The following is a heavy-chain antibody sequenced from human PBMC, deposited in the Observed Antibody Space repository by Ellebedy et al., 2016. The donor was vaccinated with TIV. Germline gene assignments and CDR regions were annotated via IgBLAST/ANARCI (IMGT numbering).Heavy chain of an antibody. Sequence: GGSLRLSCAAYEFSFSSYWMNWVRQAPGKGLEWVANLNQDGSVKYYVDSVKGRFTISRDNAKNSLYLQMNSLRAEDTAVYYCARYSGRGSFDFWGQGTLVTVSS. CDR1: EFSFSSYW. CDR2: LNQDGSVK. J-gene: IGHJ4*02. V-gene: IGHV3-7*01. CDR3: ARYSGRGSFDF. D-gene: IGHD2-21*01.